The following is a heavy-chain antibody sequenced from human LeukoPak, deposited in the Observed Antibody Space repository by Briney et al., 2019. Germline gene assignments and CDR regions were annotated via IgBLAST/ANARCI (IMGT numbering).Heavy chain of an antibody. J-gene: IGHJ6*03. CDR1: GFTFSSYA. CDR3: ARDYDHYMDV. V-gene: IGHV3-23*01. Sequence: AGGSLRLSCTGSGFTFSSYAMSWVRQAPGKGLEWVSAVNVNGGSTYYADSVKGRFTISRDNSKNTLYLQMNSLRAEDTAVYYCARDYDHYMDVWGKGTTVTVSS. CDR2: VNVNGGST.